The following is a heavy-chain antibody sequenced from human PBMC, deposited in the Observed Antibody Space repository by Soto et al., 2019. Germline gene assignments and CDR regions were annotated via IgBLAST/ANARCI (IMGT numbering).Heavy chain of an antibody. CDR3: AKGGHIDF. CDR1: GFSFSTYW. D-gene: IGHD3-16*01. Sequence: GGSLRLSCAASGFSFSTYWMSWVRQAPGKGLEWVANIKDDGGETYYVDSVKGRFTISRDNAKTSLYLQMNSLRAEDTDVYYCAKGGHIDFCGQGTLVTVSS. CDR2: IKDDGGET. J-gene: IGHJ4*01. V-gene: IGHV3-7*03.